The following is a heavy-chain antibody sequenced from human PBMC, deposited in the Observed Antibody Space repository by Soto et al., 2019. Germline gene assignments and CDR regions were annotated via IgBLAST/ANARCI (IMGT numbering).Heavy chain of an antibody. CDR1: GGSISSYY. Sequence: LTCTVSGGSISSYYWSWIRQPPGKGLEWIGYIYYSGSTNYNPSLKSRVTISVDTSKNQFSLKLSSVTAADTAVYYCARDNRVTMVRGVTYYYYYGMDVWGQGTTVTVSS. D-gene: IGHD3-10*01. V-gene: IGHV4-59*01. CDR2: IYYSGST. CDR3: ARDNRVTMVRGVTYYYYYGMDV. J-gene: IGHJ6*02.